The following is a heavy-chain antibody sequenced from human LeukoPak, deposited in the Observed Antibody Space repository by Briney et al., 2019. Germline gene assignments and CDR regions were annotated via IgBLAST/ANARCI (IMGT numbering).Heavy chain of an antibody. V-gene: IGHV3-11*01. CDR2: ISSSGSTI. D-gene: IGHD6-13*01. Sequence: GGSLRLSCAASGFTFSDYYMSWIRQAPGKGLEWVSYISSSGSTIYYADSVKGRFTISRDNAKNSLYLRMNSLRAEDTAVYYCARDAQQLAYGDNWFDPWGQGTLVTVSS. CDR3: ARDAQQLAYGDNWFDP. CDR1: GFTFSDYY. J-gene: IGHJ5*02.